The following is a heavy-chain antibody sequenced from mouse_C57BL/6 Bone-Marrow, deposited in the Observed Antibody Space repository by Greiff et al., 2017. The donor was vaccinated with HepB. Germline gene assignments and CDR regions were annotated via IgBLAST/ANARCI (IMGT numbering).Heavy chain of an antibody. CDR3: ARHGLFAY. Sequence: QAQLKQSGAELVMPGASVKLSCKASGYTFTSYWMHWVKQRPGQGLEWIGEIDPSDSYTNYNQKFKGKSTLTVDKSSSTAYMQLSSLTSEDSAVYYCARHGLFAYWGQGTLVTVSA. CDR1: GYTFTSYW. D-gene: IGHD1-2*01. CDR2: IDPSDSYT. V-gene: IGHV1-69*01. J-gene: IGHJ3*01.